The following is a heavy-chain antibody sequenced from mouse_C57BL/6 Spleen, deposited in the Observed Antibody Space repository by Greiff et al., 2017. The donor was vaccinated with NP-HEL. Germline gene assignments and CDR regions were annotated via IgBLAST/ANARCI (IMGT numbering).Heavy chain of an antibody. J-gene: IGHJ4*01. CDR2: INPNNGGT. V-gene: IGHV1-22*01. CDR3: ARPKLGGYYAMDY. Sequence: SGPELVKPGASVKMSCKASGYTFTDYNMHWVKQSHGKSLEWIGYINPNNGGTSYNQKFKGKATLTVNKSSSTAYMELRSLTSEDSAVYYCARPKLGGYYAMDYWGQGTSVTVSS. D-gene: IGHD4-1*01. CDR1: GYTFTDYN.